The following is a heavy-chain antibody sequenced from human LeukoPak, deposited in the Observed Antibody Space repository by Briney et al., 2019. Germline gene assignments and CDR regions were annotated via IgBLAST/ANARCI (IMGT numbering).Heavy chain of an antibody. CDR2: INPNSGGT. D-gene: IGHD5-24*01. Sequence: ASVKVSCKASGYTFTGYYMHWVRQAPGQGLEWMGWINPNSGGTNYAQKFQGRVTMTRDTSISTAYMELSRLRSDDTAVYYCARSPRRDGYNLFDYWGQETLVTVSS. CDR3: ARSPRRDGYNLFDY. CDR1: GYTFTGYY. J-gene: IGHJ4*02. V-gene: IGHV1-2*02.